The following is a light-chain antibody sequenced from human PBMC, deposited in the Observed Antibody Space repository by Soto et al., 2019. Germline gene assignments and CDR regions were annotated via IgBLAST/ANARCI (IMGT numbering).Light chain of an antibody. Sequence: EIVMPQSPATLSVSPGEGATLSCRASQNIRTKLAWYQQKPGQAPRLLISGASTRATGIPVRFSGSGSGTEFALTISRLDPEDFAVYYCQQYGRSSLTFGPGTKVDIK. J-gene: IGKJ3*01. CDR3: QQYGRSSLT. V-gene: IGKV3-15*01. CDR2: GAS. CDR1: QNIRTK.